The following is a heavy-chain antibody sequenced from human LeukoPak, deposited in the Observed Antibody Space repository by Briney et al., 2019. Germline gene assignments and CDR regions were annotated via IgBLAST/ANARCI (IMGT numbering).Heavy chain of an antibody. Sequence: GGSLRLSCAASGFTFNSYAMSWVRQAPGKGLEWISAISGSGGSTYYADSVGGRFTISRDNSKNTLYLQMNSLRAEDTAVYYCAKFHEYKSDYWGQGTLVTVSS. D-gene: IGHD1-1*01. V-gene: IGHV3-23*01. J-gene: IGHJ4*02. CDR3: AKFHEYKSDY. CDR2: ISGSGGST. CDR1: GFTFNSYA.